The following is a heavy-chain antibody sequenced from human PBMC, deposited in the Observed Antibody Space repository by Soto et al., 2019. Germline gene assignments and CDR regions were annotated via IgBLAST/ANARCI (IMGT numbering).Heavy chain of an antibody. J-gene: IGHJ4*02. CDR2: ISSGAITI. D-gene: IGHD6-6*01. Sequence: PGGSLRLSCAASGFTFSDYYMNWIRQAPGKGLEWVSYISSGAITIYYADSVKGRFTISRDNAKNPLYLQMNSLRAEDTAVYYCAGQYSSSSVEFWGQGTLVTVSS. CDR3: AGQYSSSSVEF. V-gene: IGHV3-11*01. CDR1: GFTFSDYY.